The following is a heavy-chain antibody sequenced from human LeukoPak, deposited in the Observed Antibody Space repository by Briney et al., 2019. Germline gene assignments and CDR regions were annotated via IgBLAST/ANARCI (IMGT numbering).Heavy chain of an antibody. V-gene: IGHV3-21*01. Sequence: GGSLRLSCAASGFTFSRYSMNWVRRAPGKGLEWVASIDRSSTYIYYADLLKGRFTISGDNAKNSLYLQMNSLRAEDTAVYYCARDYTAMAHFDFWGQATLVTVTS. J-gene: IGHJ4*02. CDR3: ARDYTAMAHFDF. CDR1: GFTFSRYS. D-gene: IGHD5-18*01. CDR2: IDRSSTYI.